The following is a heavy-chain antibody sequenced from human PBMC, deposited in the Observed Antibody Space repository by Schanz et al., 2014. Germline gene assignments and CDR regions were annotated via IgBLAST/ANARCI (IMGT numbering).Heavy chain of an antibody. CDR3: ARDKGGYYPFDY. CDR1: GFIFTSYS. V-gene: IGHV3-30*03. CDR2: ISYDGSNK. Sequence: VQLVESGGGLVKSGGSLRLSCATSGFIFTSYSMHWVRQAPGKGLEWVAVISYDGSNKYYADSVKGRFTISRDNSKNTLYLQMNSLRAEDTAVYYCARDKGGYYPFDYWGQGTLVTVSS. D-gene: IGHD3-3*01. J-gene: IGHJ4*02.